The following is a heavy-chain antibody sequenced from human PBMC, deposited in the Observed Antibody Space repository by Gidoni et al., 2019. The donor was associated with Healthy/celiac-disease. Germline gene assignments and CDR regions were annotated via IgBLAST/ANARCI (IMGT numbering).Heavy chain of an antibody. J-gene: IGHJ4*02. D-gene: IGHD3-22*01. CDR3: TRGSDYYYDSSEHPYYFDY. Sequence: EVQLVESGGGLVKPGRSLRLSCTASGFTFGDYAMSWFRQAPGTGLEWVGFIRSKAYGGTTEYAASVKGRFTISRDDSKSIAYLQMNSLKTEDTAVYYCTRGSDYYYDSSEHPYYFDYWGQGTLVTVSS. CDR2: IRSKAYGGTT. CDR1: GFTFGDYA. V-gene: IGHV3-49*05.